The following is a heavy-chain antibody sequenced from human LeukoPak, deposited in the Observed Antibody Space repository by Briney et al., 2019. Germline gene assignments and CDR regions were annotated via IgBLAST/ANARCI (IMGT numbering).Heavy chain of an antibody. CDR3: AKALPRGCSGGSCYSPDY. CDR2: ISGSGGST. Sequence: GGSLRLSCAASGFTFSSYAMSWVRQAPGKGLEWVSAISGSGGSTYYADSVKGRFTISSDNSKNTLYLQMNSLRAEDTAVYYCAKALPRGCSGGSCYSPDYWGQGTLVTVSS. J-gene: IGHJ4*02. D-gene: IGHD2-15*01. V-gene: IGHV3-23*01. CDR1: GFTFSSYA.